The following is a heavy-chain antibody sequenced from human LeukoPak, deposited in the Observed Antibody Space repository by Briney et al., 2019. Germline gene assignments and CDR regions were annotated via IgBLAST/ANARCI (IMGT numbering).Heavy chain of an antibody. J-gene: IGHJ6*03. CDR1: GYTFTSYY. CDR2: INPSGCST. Sequence: GASVKVSYKASGYTFTSYYMHWVRQAPGQGLEWMGIINPSGCSTSYAQKFQGRVAMTRDTSTSTVYMELSSLRSEDTAVYYCARDSVVVAATPRLYYYYYYMDVWGKGTTVTVSS. V-gene: IGHV1-46*01. CDR3: ARDSVVVAATPRLYYYYYYMDV. D-gene: IGHD2-15*01.